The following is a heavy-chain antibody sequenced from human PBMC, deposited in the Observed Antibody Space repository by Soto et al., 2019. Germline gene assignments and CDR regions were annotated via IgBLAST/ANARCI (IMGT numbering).Heavy chain of an antibody. D-gene: IGHD3-22*01. CDR1: GFTFSNYA. Sequence: PGGSLRLSCAASGFTFSNYAMAWVRQAPEKGLEWVSTITYSGGSRDYADSVKGRFTISRDNSKNTLYLQMNSLRAEDTAVYYCAKKGYYDTSGYPIRYFDYWGQGTLVTVSS. CDR2: ITYSGGSR. CDR3: AKKGYYDTSGYPIRYFDY. J-gene: IGHJ4*02. V-gene: IGHV3-23*01.